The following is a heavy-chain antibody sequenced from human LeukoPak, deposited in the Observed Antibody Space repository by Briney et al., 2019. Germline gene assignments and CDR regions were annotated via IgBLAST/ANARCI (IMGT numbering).Heavy chain of an antibody. D-gene: IGHD6-19*01. CDR3: TKELHVAVAVADYYYFYMDV. J-gene: IGHJ6*03. V-gene: IGHV3-23*01. CDR2: INGGGNTT. CDR1: GFSFSSFA. Sequence: GGSLRLSCAASGFSFSSFAMGWVRQSPGKGLEWLSTINGGGNTTFYADSVKGRFTISRDNSKNTLYLHMDSLRPDDTAIYYCTKELHVAVAVADYYYFYMDVWGRGAAVSVSS.